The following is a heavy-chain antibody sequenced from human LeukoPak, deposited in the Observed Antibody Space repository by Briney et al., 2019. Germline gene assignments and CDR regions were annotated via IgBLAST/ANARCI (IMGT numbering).Heavy chain of an antibody. CDR3: ARSRGATGYYWVDF. J-gene: IGHJ4*02. D-gene: IGHD3-22*01. V-gene: IGHV3-30-3*01. Sequence: TGRSLRLSWAVSGFTFSNYAMDWVRQAPGEGLEWGEVISDDGSNKYYADYVKGQFTISRDNSKNTFYLEINSLRAEDTAVYYCARSRGATGYYWVDFWGQGTLVTVSS. CDR1: GFTFSNYA. CDR2: ISDDGSNK.